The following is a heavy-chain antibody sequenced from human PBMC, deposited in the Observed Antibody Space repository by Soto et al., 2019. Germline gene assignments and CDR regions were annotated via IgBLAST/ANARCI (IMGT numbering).Heavy chain of an antibody. D-gene: IGHD3-9*01. CDR1: GFTFSSYA. Sequence: GGSLRLSCAASGFTFSSYAMSWVRQAPGKGLEWVSAISGSGGSTYYADSVKGRFIISRDNSKNTLYLQMNSLRAEDTAVYYCAKEGNTYYDILTGYYYFDYWGQGTLVTGSS. J-gene: IGHJ4*02. CDR2: ISGSGGST. CDR3: AKEGNTYYDILTGYYYFDY. V-gene: IGHV3-23*01.